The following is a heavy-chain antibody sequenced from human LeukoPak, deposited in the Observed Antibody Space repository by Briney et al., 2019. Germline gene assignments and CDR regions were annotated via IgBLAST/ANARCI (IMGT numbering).Heavy chain of an antibody. CDR2: ISYDGSNK. J-gene: IGHJ3*02. D-gene: IGHD3-22*01. Sequence: GGSLRLSCAASGFTFSSYGMHWVRQAPGKGLEWVAVISYDGSNKYYADSVKGRFTISRDNSKNTLYLQMNSLRAEDTAVYHCAKVFYDSSGYYLGDDAFDIWGQGTMVTVSS. CDR3: AKVFYDSSGYYLGDDAFDI. CDR1: GFTFSSYG. V-gene: IGHV3-30*18.